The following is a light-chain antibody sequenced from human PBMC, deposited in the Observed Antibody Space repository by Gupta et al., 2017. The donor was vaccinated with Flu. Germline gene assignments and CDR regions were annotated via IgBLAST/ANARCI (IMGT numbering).Light chain of an antibody. CDR2: WAS. CDR1: QSVLDSSKNKDY. V-gene: IGKV4-1*01. CDR3: QQYYSLPLT. J-gene: IGKJ2*01. Sequence: DIVMTQSPDSLAVSLGERATINCKSSQSVLDSSKNKDYLAWYEQKPGQPPKLLIHWASTRESGVPDRFSGSGSGKDFTLTITSLQAEDVAVYYCQQYYSLPLTFGQGTKVEIK.